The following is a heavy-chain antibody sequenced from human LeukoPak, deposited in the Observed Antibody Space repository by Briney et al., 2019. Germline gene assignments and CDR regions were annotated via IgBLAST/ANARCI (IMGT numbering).Heavy chain of an antibody. D-gene: IGHD3-9*01. J-gene: IGHJ6*03. V-gene: IGHV3-7*01. CDR3: ARNGEFAAATARYFDWLPNYYYYYMDV. Sequence: GGSLRLSCAASGFTFSSYWMSWVRQAPGKGLEWVANIKQDGSEKYYVGSVKGRFTISRDNAKNSLYLQMNSLRAEDTAVYYCARNGEFAAATARYFDWLPNYYYYYMDVWGKGTTVTVSS. CDR1: GFTFSSYW. CDR2: IKQDGSEK.